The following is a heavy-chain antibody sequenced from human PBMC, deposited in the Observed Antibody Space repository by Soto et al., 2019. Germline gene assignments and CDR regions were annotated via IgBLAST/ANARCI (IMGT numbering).Heavy chain of an antibody. D-gene: IGHD1-26*01. CDR1: GDSVSSSSVT. CDR3: VRLIGNSWLDC. J-gene: IGHJ5*01. Sequence: QVQLQQSEPGLLKPSQTLSLTCAISGDSVSSSSVTWNWIRQSPSRGLEWLGRTYYRSKWYNDYAESVKSRITIKPHTAKNQFSLHLNSVTPEDTVVYYCVRLIGNSWLDCWGQGTLGTVAS. V-gene: IGHV6-1*01. CDR2: TYYRSKWYN.